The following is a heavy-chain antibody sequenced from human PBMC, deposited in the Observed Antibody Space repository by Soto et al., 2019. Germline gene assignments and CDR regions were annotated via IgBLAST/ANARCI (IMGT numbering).Heavy chain of an antibody. Sequence: PFETLSLTCAVYGGSFSGYYWSWIRQPPGKGLEWIGEINRSGSTNYNPSLKSRVTISVDTSKNQFSLKLSSVTAADTAVYYCARGGYSYGDNWFDPWGQGTLVTVSS. CDR3: ARGGYSYGDNWFDP. CDR2: INRSGST. J-gene: IGHJ5*02. CDR1: GGSFSGYY. V-gene: IGHV4-34*01. D-gene: IGHD5-18*01.